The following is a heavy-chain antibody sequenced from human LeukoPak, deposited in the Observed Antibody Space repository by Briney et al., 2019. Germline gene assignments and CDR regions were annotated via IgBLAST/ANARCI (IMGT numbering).Heavy chain of an antibody. J-gene: IGHJ4*02. Sequence: GGSLRLSCAASGFTFSTYWMTWVRRAPGKGLEWVASINEYGSKESYVDSVKGRFTISRDNAQKSLYLEMNSLRAEDTAVYYCARAVTSTEGYWGQGTLVTVSS. CDR3: ARAVTSTEGY. CDR1: GFTFSTYW. CDR2: INEYGSKE. V-gene: IGHV3-7*03.